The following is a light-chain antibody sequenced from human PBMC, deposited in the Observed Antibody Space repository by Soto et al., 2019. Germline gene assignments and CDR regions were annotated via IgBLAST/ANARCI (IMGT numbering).Light chain of an antibody. CDR3: QQYGSSPLT. V-gene: IGKV3-20*01. Sequence: EIVLTQSPATLSLSPGERATLSCRASQSVSSSYLAWYQQKPGQAPRLLIYGASSRATGIPDRFSGSGSGTDFPLTISRLEPEDFAVYYCQQYGSSPLTFGGGTKVDIK. CDR1: QSVSSSY. CDR2: GAS. J-gene: IGKJ4*01.